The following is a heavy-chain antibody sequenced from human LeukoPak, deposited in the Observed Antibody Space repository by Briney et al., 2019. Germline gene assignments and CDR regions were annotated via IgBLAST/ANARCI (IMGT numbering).Heavy chain of an antibody. V-gene: IGHV4-4*07. CDR2: IYTSESA. CDR3: ARGGDSSSWSVDN. D-gene: IGHD6-13*01. J-gene: IGHJ4*02. Sequence: SETLSLTCTVSGDSISVYYWTWIRQPAGKGVEWIGRIYTSESANYNPSLKSRVTMSVDPSQHKCCLRLTYVTAADTAVYYCARGGDSSSWSVDNWGRGTPVTLSS. CDR1: GDSISVYY.